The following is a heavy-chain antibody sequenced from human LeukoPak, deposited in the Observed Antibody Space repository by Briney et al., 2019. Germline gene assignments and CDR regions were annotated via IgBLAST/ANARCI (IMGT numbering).Heavy chain of an antibody. D-gene: IGHD3-10*01. CDR2: IYTSGST. CDR3: ARDNSGVSAGYYYYYMDV. Sequence: SETLSLTCTVSGYSISSGYYWGWIRQPPGKGLEWIGRIYTSGSTNYNPSLKSRVTMSVDTSKNQFSLKLSSVTAADTAVYYCARDNSGVSAGYYYYYMDVWGKGTTVTVSS. CDR1: GYSISSGYY. V-gene: IGHV4-38-2*02. J-gene: IGHJ6*03.